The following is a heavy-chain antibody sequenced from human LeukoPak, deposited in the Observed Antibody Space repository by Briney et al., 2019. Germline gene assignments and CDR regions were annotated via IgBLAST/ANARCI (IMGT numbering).Heavy chain of an antibody. CDR1: GFTFSIYW. J-gene: IGHJ4*02. V-gene: IGHV3-7*01. CDR2: IKQDGSEK. CDR3: ARLRWFDY. Sequence: PGGSLRLSCAASGFTFSIYWMSWVRQAPGKGLEWVANIKQDGSEKYYVDSVKGRFTISRDNAKNSLYLQMNSLRAEDTAVYYCARLRWFDYWGQGTLVTVSS. D-gene: IGHD6-13*01.